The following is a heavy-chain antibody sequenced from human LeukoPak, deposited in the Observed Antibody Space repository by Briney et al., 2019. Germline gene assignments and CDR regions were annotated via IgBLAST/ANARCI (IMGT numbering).Heavy chain of an antibody. D-gene: IGHD4-17*01. V-gene: IGHV4-34*01. CDR2: INHSGST. CDR1: GGSFSGYY. Sequence: SETLSLTCAVYGGSFSGYYWSWIRQPPGKGLEWIGEINHSGSTNYNPSLKCRDTISVDTSKNQFSLKLSSVTAADTAVYYCARVIYGDFGGVDYWGQGTLITVSS. CDR3: ARVIYGDFGGVDY. J-gene: IGHJ4*02.